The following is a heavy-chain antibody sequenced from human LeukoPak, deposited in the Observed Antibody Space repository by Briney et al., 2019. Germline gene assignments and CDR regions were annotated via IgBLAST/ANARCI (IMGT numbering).Heavy chain of an antibody. J-gene: IGHJ5*02. CDR2: MNPNSGNT. Sequence: ASVKVSRKASGYTFTSNDIHWVRQASGQGLEWMGWMNPNSGNTGYAQRFQGRVTMTRNNAISTAYMELSSLISEDTAVYYCARGQRSSGYWFDPWGQGTLVTVSS. D-gene: IGHD6-25*01. V-gene: IGHV1-8*01. CDR1: GYTFTSND. CDR3: ARGQRSSGYWFDP.